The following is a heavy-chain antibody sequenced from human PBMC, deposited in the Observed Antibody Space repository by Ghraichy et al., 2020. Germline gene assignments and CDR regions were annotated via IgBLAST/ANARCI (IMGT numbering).Heavy chain of an antibody. D-gene: IGHD4-17*01. CDR3: ARALMTTLTTKRRYYFDY. CDR1: GGSFSGYY. J-gene: IGHJ4*02. CDR2: INHSGST. V-gene: IGHV4-34*01. Sequence: SETLSLTCAVYGGSFSGYYWSWIRQPPGKGLEWIGEINHSGSTNYNPSLKGRVTISVATSKNQFSLKLSPVTAADTAVYYCARALMTTLTTKRRYYFDYWGQGTLVTVSS.